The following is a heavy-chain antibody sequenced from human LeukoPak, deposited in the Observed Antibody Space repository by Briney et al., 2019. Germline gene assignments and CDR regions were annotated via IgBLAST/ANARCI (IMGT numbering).Heavy chain of an antibody. Sequence: GGSLRLSCAASGFTFSSYAMSWVRQAPRKGLGWVSAIRVIGGSTYYADSVKGRFTISRDNSKNTLYLQMNSLRAEDTAVYYCAKDDYCSGGSCYSVRFDYWGQGTLVTVSS. J-gene: IGHJ4*02. D-gene: IGHD2-15*01. CDR1: GFTFSSYA. CDR3: AKDDYCSGGSCYSVRFDY. V-gene: IGHV3-23*01. CDR2: IRVIGGST.